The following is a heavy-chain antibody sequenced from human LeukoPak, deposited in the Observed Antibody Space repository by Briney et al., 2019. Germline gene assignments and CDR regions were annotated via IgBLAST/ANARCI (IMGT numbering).Heavy chain of an antibody. CDR1: GGSIRNGDFF. V-gene: IGHV4-30-4*01. CDR3: ARDGFEDASHYGLDV. J-gene: IGHJ6*02. D-gene: IGHD3-16*01. Sequence: SQTLSLNCSVSGGSIRNGDFFWTWIRQSPGKGLEWVGYTYYRGNTYYNPSLKSRASISMDMSNNQFSLELSSVTAADTAVYYCARDGFEDASHYGLDVWGPGTTVTVSS. CDR2: TYYRGNT.